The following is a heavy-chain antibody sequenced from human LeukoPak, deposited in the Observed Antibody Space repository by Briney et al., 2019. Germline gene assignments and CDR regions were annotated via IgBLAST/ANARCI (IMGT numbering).Heavy chain of an antibody. J-gene: IGHJ4*02. CDR1: GFTFGDYA. D-gene: IGHD5-18*01. Sequence: GSLRLSCTGSGFTFGDYAMSWVRQAPGKGLEWVGFIRRRGYGGTIEYAASVRGRFTISRDDSKSIAYLQMNSLKAEDTAVYYCARGRTSRGYSYGVDYWGQGTLVTVSS. V-gene: IGHV3-49*04. CDR2: IRRRGYGGTI. CDR3: ARGRTSRGYSYGVDY.